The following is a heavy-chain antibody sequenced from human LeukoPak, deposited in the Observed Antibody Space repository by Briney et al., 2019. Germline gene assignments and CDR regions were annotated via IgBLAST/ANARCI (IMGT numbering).Heavy chain of an antibody. V-gene: IGHV4-31*03. D-gene: IGHD3-10*01. CDR1: GGSIRSGGYY. CDR3: ARRASEGNLDY. CDR2: IIYSGNT. J-gene: IGHJ4*02. Sequence: SETLSLTCTVSGGSIRSGGYYRSWIRQHPGKGLEWIGYIIYSGNTYYNPSLKSRVTISVDTSKNQFSLKLSSVTAADTAVYYCARRASEGNLDYWGQGTLVTVSS.